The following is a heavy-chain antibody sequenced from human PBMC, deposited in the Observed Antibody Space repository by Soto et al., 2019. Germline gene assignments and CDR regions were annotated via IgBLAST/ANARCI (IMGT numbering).Heavy chain of an antibody. CDR2: IYSGGST. J-gene: IGHJ6*03. D-gene: IGHD4-4*01. Sequence: GGSLRLSCAASGFTVSSNYMSWVRQAPGKGLEWVSVIYSGGSTYYADSVKGRFTISRHNSKNTLYLQMNSLRAEDTAVYYCATDSNYYYYYMDVWGKGTTVTVSS. V-gene: IGHV3-53*04. CDR1: GFTVSSNY. CDR3: ATDSNYYYYYMDV.